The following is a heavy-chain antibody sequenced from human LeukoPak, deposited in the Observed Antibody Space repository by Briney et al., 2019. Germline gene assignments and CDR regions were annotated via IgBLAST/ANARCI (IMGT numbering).Heavy chain of an antibody. CDR1: GYTFINYG. J-gene: IGHJ3*02. Sequence: ASVKVSCKASGYTFINYGLTWVRQAPGQGFEWMGWISAYTGSTNYAQKLQDRVTMPTDPSTSTAYMDLRSLRSDDTAVYYCARTVGATGAFDIWGQGTMVIVSS. CDR3: ARTVGATGAFDI. D-gene: IGHD1-26*01. CDR2: ISAYTGST. V-gene: IGHV1-18*01.